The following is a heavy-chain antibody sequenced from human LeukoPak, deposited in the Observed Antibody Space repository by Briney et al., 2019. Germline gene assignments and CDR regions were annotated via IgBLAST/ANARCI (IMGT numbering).Heavy chain of an antibody. CDR1: GYTFTSYY. J-gene: IGHJ3*02. CDR3: ARGNYGDYVGI. CDR2: ISAYNGNT. V-gene: IGHV1-18*04. D-gene: IGHD4-17*01. Sequence: ASVKVSCKASGYTFTSYYMHWVRQAPGQGLEWMGWISAYNGNTNYAQKLQGRVTMTTDTSTSTAYMELRSLRSDDTAVYYCARGNYGDYVGIWGQGTMVTVSS.